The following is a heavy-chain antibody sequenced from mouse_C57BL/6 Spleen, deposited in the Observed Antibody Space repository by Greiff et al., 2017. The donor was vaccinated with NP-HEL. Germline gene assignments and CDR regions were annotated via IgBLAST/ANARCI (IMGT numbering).Heavy chain of an antibody. D-gene: IGHD1-1*01. V-gene: IGHV1-81*01. CDR2: IYPRSGNT. CDR3: ARGDYGSSYLWYFDV. Sequence: QVQLQQSGAELARPGASVKLSCKASGYTFTSYGISWVKQRTGQGLEWIGEIYPRSGNTYYNEKFKGKATLTADKSSSTAYMELRSLTSEDSAVYFCARGDYGSSYLWYFDVWGTGTTVTVSS. CDR1: GYTFTSYG. J-gene: IGHJ1*03.